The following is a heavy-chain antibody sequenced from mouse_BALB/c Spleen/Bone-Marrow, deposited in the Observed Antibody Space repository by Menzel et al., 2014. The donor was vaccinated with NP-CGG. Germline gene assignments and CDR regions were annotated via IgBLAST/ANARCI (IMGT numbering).Heavy chain of an antibody. J-gene: IGHJ2*01. CDR2: IDPANGNT. CDR3: ARYYYGSSYFDY. D-gene: IGHD1-1*01. V-gene: IGHV14-3*02. Sequence: EVKLVASGAELVRPGASVKLSCTASGFNIKDTYMHWVKQRPEQGLEWIGRIDPANGNTKYDPKFQGKATITADTSSNTAYLQLSSLTSEDTAVYYCARYYYGSSYFDYWGQGTTLTVSS. CDR1: GFNIKDTY.